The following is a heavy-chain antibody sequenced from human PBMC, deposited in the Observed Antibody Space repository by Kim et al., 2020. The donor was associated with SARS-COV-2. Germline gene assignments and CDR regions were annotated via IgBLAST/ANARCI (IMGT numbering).Heavy chain of an antibody. CDR2: MTPNSDEK. J-gene: IGHJ4*02. Sequence: ASVKVSCKASGYTFTTFDINWVRQAPGQGLEWMGWMTPNSDEKGYGQKFQGRITMTTSTSTDTAYMELSDLTSEDTAVYYCARTNSGTYWALDYWGQGTLVTVSS. CDR3: ARTNSGTYWALDY. D-gene: IGHD1-26*01. CDR1: GYTFTTFD. V-gene: IGHV1-8*01.